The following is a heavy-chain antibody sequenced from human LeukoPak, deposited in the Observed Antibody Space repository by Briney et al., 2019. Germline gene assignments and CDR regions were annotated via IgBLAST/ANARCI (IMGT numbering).Heavy chain of an antibody. CDR1: GYTFSKS. J-gene: IGHJ4*02. CDR3: VRLRRNSDTSGFYYYYDF. Sequence: GGSLRLPCLASGYTFSKSINWVRQAPGKGLEWVSSISVRSNYIYYADSVRGRFRISRDDARDSLYLQMNSLRAEDTAVYYCVRLRRNSDTSGFYYYYDFWGQGTLVTVSS. D-gene: IGHD3-22*01. V-gene: IGHV3-21*01. CDR2: ISVRSNYI.